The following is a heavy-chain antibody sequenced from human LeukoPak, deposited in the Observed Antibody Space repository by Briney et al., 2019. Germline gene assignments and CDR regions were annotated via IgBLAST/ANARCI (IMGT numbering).Heavy chain of an antibody. D-gene: IGHD2-2*01. J-gene: IGHJ3*02. CDR2: ISYDGSNK. Sequence: PGGSLRLSCAASGFTFSSYAMHWVRQAPGKGLEWVAVISYDGSNKYYADSVKGRFTISRDNSKNTLYLQMNSLRAEDTAVYYCAREVVPAAGRGYSDAFDIWGQGTMVTVSS. V-gene: IGHV3-30-3*01. CDR3: AREVVPAAGRGYSDAFDI. CDR1: GFTFSSYA.